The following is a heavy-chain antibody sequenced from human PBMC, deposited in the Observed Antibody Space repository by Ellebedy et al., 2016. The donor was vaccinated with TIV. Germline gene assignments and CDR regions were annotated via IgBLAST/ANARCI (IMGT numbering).Heavy chain of an antibody. D-gene: IGHD3-10*01. CDR2: IIPIFGTA. CDR3: ATHLKFYGSGSPYDY. CDR1: GYTFTSYA. J-gene: IGHJ4*02. V-gene: IGHV1-69*13. Sequence: SVKVSXXAAGYTFTSYAISWVRQAPGQGLEWMGGIIPIFGTANYAQKFQGRVTITADESTSTAYMELSSLRSEDTAVYYCATHLKFYGSGSPYDYWGQGTLVTVSS.